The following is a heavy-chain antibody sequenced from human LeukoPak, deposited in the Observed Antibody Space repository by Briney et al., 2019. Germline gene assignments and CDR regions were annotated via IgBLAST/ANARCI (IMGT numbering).Heavy chain of an antibody. D-gene: IGHD1-1*01. CDR3: XSSNXXXXFDY. J-gene: IGHJ4*02. CDR2: ISYDGSNK. Sequence: PGGSLRLSCAASGFTFSSYAMHWVRQAPGKGLEWVAVISYDGSNKXXADSVKGRFTISRDNSKNTLYLQMNSLRAEDTAVYYXXSSNXXXXFDYWGQGTLVTVSS. CDR1: GFTFSSYA. V-gene: IGHV3-30-3*01.